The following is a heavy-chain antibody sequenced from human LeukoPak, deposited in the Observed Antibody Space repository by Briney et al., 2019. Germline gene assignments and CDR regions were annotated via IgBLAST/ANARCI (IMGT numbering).Heavy chain of an antibody. V-gene: IGHV3-7*01. Sequence: GGSLRLSCAASGFTFSSYWMSWVRQAPGKGLEWVANIKQDGGEKYYVDSVKGRFTISRDNAKNSLYLQMNSLRAEDTAVYYCARDEVSDFWSGYLYYYYYYMDVWGKGTTVTVSS. J-gene: IGHJ6*03. CDR1: GFTFSSYW. D-gene: IGHD3-3*01. CDR2: IKQDGGEK. CDR3: ARDEVSDFWSGYLYYYYYYMDV.